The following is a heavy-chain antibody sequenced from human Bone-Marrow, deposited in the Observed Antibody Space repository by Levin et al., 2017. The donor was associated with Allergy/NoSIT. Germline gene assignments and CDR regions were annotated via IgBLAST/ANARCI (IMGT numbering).Heavy chain of an antibody. CDR2: IYHSGST. J-gene: IGHJ6*02. V-gene: IGHV4-39*07. D-gene: IGHD2-8*01. CDR1: GGSIRTSSYY. CDR3: ARDEMVHEIQYYYGMGV. Sequence: RSQTLSLPCTVSGGSIRTSSYYWGWIRQPPGKGLEWIGNIYHSGSTYYTPSLRSRVTISVDTSKNQFSLRVNSVTAADTAVYYCARDEMVHEIQYYYGMGVWGQGTTVTVSS.